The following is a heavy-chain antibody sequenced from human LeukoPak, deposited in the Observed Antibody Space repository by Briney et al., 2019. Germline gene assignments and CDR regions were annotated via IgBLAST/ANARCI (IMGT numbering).Heavy chain of an antibody. CDR2: ILYSGSP. CDR3: TRGDDCSGTSCYDGSFY. D-gene: IGHD2-2*01. V-gene: IGHV4-31*03. CDR1: GDSISSGGYY. Sequence: SETLSLTCTVSGDSISSGGYYWSWIRQHPGKGLEWIGYILYSGSPYYNPSLKSRVSISVDTSKNQFSLRLASVTAADTAVYYCTRGDDCSGTSCYDGSFYWGQGTLVTVSP. J-gene: IGHJ4*02.